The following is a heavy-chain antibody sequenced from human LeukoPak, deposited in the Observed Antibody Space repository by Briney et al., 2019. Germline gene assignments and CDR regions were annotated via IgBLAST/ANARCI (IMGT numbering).Heavy chain of an antibody. CDR1: GYTFTSYA. J-gene: IGHJ1*01. D-gene: IGHD6-19*01. V-gene: IGHV1-3*01. CDR2: INAGNGNT. CDR3: ARDEDGAVAVYFQH. Sequence: ASVKVSCKASGYTFTSYAMHWVRQAPGQRLEWMGWINAGNGNTKYSQKFQGRVTITRDTSASTAYMELSSLRSEDTAVYYCARDEDGAVAVYFQHWGQGTLVTVSS.